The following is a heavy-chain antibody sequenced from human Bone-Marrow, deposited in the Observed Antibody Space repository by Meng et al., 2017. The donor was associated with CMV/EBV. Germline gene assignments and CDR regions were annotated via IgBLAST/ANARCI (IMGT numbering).Heavy chain of an antibody. CDR2: IYLRDSDN. CDR3: ARHVGSYYFDY. J-gene: IGHJ4*02. D-gene: IGHD6-25*01. Sequence: KVSCKGSAYSFTTYWIGWVRQMPGRGLAWMGIIYLRDSDNRYSPSFQGQVTISADKSISTAYLQWSSLKASDTAMYYCARHVGSYYFDYWGQGTLVTVSS. V-gene: IGHV5-51*01. CDR1: AYSFTTYW.